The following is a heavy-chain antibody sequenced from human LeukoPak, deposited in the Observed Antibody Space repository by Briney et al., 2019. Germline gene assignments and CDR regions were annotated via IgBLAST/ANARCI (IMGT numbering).Heavy chain of an antibody. D-gene: IGHD3-10*01. CDR3: ARYNVKGSGRSPHFDY. CDR1: GGSISRGSYF. CDR2: IYYSGST. Sequence: PSETLSLTCTVSGGSISRGSYFWGWIRQPPGRGREGIGSIYYSGSTYYNPSIKSRVTMSVDTSKNQFSLKLSSVTAADTAVYYCARYNVKGSGRSPHFDYWGQGTLVTVSS. V-gene: IGHV4-39*07. J-gene: IGHJ4*02.